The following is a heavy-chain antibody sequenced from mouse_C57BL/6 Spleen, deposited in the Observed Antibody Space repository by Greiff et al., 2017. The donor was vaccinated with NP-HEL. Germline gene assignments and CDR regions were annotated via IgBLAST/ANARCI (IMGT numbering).Heavy chain of an antibody. CDR1: GYTFTSYW. CDR3: SRKGTGLYYYAIGD. V-gene: IGHV1-59*01. D-gene: IGHD2-14*01. J-gene: IGHJ4*01. Sequence: VQLQQPGAELVRPGTSVKLSCKASGYTFTSYWMHWVKQRPGQGLEWIGVIDPSDSYTNYNQKFKGKATLPVDTSSSTAYMQLSSLTSEDSAVFYCSRKGTGLYYYAIGDRGQATSVT. CDR2: IDPSDSYT.